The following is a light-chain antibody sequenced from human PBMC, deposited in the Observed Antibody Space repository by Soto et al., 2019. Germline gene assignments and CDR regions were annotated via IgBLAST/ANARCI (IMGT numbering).Light chain of an antibody. CDR1: QGISSY. J-gene: IGKJ1*01. V-gene: IGKV1-9*01. CDR2: DAS. Sequence: DIQLTQSPSFLSASVGDRVTITCRASQGISSYLAWCQQKPGKAPSLLITDASKLESGVPPRFNGSRSETEFTLTIRNLQPDDFATYYCQQYNSFPWTFGLGTKVEIK. CDR3: QQYNSFPWT.